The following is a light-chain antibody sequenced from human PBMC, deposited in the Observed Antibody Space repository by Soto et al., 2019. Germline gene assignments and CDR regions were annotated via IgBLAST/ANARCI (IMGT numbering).Light chain of an antibody. V-gene: IGKV3-20*01. CDR2: GAS. CDR1: QSVSSSF. Sequence: EIVLAQSPGTLSLSPGESATLSCRASQSVSSSFLAWYQQKAGQAPRLLIYGASSRATGIPDRFSGSGSGTDFTLIVSRLEPEDFAVYYCQQYGSSPWTFGQGTKVDIK. J-gene: IGKJ1*01. CDR3: QQYGSSPWT.